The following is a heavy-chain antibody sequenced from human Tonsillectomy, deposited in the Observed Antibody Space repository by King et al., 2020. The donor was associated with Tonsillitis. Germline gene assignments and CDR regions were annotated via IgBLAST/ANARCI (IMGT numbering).Heavy chain of an antibody. V-gene: IGHV1-46*01. CDR2: INHSAAST. D-gene: IGHD3-22*01. J-gene: IGHJ3*02. Sequence: QLVQSGAEVKKPGASVKVSCKASGYTFSINYIHWVRQAPGQGLEWMGIINHSAASTSYPQKFLGRVTMTSDTSTSIVYMELSSLRSEDTAVYYCARGQFYYDRSGYHDAFDIWGPGTMVTVSS. CDR1: GYTFSINY. CDR3: ARGQFYYDRSGYHDAFDI.